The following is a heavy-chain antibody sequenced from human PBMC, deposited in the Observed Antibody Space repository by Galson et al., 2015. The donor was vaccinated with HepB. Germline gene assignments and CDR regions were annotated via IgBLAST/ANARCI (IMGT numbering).Heavy chain of an antibody. CDR2: MTSDMKTI. V-gene: IGHV3-48*02. CDR3: ARSVRASFDS. Sequence: SLRLSCAASGSTFSIYSMNWVRQAPGKGLEWVSYMTSDMKTIYYADSVKGRFTISRDNAGNSLYLHMNSLRDEDTAVYFCARSVRASFDSWGQGTLVTVSS. CDR1: GSTFSIYS. J-gene: IGHJ4*02.